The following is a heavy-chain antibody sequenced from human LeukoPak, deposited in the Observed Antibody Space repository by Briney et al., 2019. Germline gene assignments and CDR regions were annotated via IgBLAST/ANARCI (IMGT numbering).Heavy chain of an antibody. D-gene: IGHD3-10*01. J-gene: IGHJ4*02. V-gene: IGHV3-23*01. Sequence: PGGSLRLSCAASGFAFSSYSMNWVRQAPGKGLEWVSAISGSGGSTYYADSVKGRFTISRDNSKNTLYLQMNSLRAEDTAVYYCAKDEITMVRGAFDYWGQGTLVTVSS. CDR2: ISGSGGST. CDR1: GFAFSSYS. CDR3: AKDEITMVRGAFDY.